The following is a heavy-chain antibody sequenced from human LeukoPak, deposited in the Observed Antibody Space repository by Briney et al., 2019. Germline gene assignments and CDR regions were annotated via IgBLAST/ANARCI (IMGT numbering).Heavy chain of an antibody. V-gene: IGHV3-30*02. D-gene: IGHD3-22*01. CDR3: AKKGSEYYYDSSGYYYYYYCMDV. CDR2: IRYDGSNK. CDR1: GFTFSSYG. Sequence: GGSLRLSCAASGFTFSSYGMHWVRQAPGKGLEWVAFIRYDGSNKYYADSVKGRFTISRDNSKNTLYLQMNSLRAEDTAVYYCAKKGSEYYYDSSGYYYYYYCMDVWGKGTTVTISS. J-gene: IGHJ6*03.